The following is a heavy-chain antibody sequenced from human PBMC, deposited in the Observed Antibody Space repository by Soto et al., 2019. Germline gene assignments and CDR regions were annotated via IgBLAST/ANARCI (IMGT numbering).Heavy chain of an antibody. J-gene: IGHJ4*02. Sequence: PSETLSLTCTVSGGSISSYYWSWIRQPPGKGLEWIGYIYYSGSTNYNPSLESRVTISVDTSKNQFSLKLSSVTAADTAVYYCARDPGGGAPFDYWGQGTLVTVSS. D-gene: IGHD2-15*01. V-gene: IGHV4-59*01. CDR2: IYYSGST. CDR1: GGSISSYY. CDR3: ARDPGGGAPFDY.